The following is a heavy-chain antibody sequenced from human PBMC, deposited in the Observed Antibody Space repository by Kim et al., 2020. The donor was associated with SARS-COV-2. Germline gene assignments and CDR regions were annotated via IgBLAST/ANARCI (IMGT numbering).Heavy chain of an antibody. CDR3: ARELDY. J-gene: IGHJ4*02. V-gene: IGHV4-30-2*04. CDR2: HSGST. Sequence: HSGSTYYNPSLKSRVTISVDTSTNQFALKLSAVTAADTAVYYCARELDYWGQGTLVTVSS.